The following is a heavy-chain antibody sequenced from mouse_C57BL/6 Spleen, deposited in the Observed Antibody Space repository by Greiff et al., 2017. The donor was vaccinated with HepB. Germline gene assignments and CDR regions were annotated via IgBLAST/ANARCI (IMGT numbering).Heavy chain of an antibody. CDR1: GYAFTNYL. V-gene: IGHV1-54*01. CDR3: TRSGYYGSRPWFAY. CDR2: INPGSGGT. J-gene: IGHJ3*01. D-gene: IGHD1-1*01. Sequence: VQLQQSGAELVRPGTSVKVSCKASGYAFTNYLIEWVKQRPGQGLEWIGVINPGSGGTNYNEKFKGKATLTADKSSSTAYMELRSLTSEDSAVYYCTRSGYYGSRPWFAYWGQGTLVTVSA.